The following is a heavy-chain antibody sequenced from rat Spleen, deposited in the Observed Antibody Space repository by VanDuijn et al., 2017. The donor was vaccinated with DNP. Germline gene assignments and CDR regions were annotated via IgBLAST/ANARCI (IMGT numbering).Heavy chain of an antibody. V-gene: IGHV5-7*01. D-gene: IGHD1-6*01. J-gene: IGHJ2*01. CDR3: ARHEGLYSGFPDYFDY. Sequence: EVQLVESGGGLVQPGRSLKLSCVASGFTFSDYNMAWVRQAPKKGLEWVATIIYDGSRTYYRDSVKGRFTISRDNAKSTLFLQVDSLRSDDTATYYCARHEGLYSGFPDYFDYWGRGVMVTVSS. CDR2: IIYDGSRT. CDR1: GFTFSDYN.